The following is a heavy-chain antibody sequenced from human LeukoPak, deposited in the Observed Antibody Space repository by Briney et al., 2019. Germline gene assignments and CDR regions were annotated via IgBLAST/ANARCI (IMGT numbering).Heavy chain of an antibody. CDR2: IRYDEANK. CDR3: AKAYCGRTVCYGGGKIDY. CDR1: GFTFINYG. V-gene: IGHV3-30*02. Sequence: GGSLRLSCAASGFTFINYGMHWVRQAPGKGPEWVAFIRYDEANKYYADSVKGRFTISRDNSKNTLYLEMNSLRAEDTAVYYCAKAYCGRTVCYGGGKIDYWGQGTMVTVSS. J-gene: IGHJ4*02. D-gene: IGHD2-2*01.